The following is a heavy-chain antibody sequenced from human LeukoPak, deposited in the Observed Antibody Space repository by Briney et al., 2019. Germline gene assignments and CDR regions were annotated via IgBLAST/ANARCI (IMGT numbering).Heavy chain of an antibody. Sequence: GESLRLSCAASAFSSRNYAMAWVRQAPGKGLEWVGRIRSKANSYATAYAASVKGRFTISRDDSKNTAYLQMNSLKTEDTAVYYCTRHTEWQGGYYYYYMDVWGKGTTVTVSS. CDR3: TRHTEWQGGYYYYYMDV. J-gene: IGHJ6*03. CDR1: AFSSRNYA. V-gene: IGHV3-73*01. D-gene: IGHD3-3*01. CDR2: IRSKANSYAT.